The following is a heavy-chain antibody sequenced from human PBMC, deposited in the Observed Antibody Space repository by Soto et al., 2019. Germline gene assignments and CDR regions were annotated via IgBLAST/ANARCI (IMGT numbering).Heavy chain of an antibody. J-gene: IGHJ5*02. D-gene: IGHD3-10*01. CDR1: GGSITNGGYY. CDR2: IYYSGST. CDR3: SRDTAYSGSYYNQSPLGGLDP. Sequence: SETLSLTCTVSGGSITNGGYYWSWIRQHPGKGLEWIGSIYYSGSTYYNPSLKSRVTISVDTSKNHFSLNLSSVTAADTAVYYCSRDTAYSGSYYNQSPLGGLDPWGQGTLVTVSS. V-gene: IGHV4-31*03.